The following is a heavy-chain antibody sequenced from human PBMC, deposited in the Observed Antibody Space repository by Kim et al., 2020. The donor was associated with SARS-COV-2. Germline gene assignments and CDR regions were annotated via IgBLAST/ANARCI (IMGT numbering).Heavy chain of an antibody. CDR2: SYT. Sequence: SYTNYADSVKGRFTISRDNAKNSLYLQMNSLRAEDTAVYYCARGMTTVSYWGQGTLVTVSS. CDR3: ARGMTTVSY. D-gene: IGHD4-17*01. J-gene: IGHJ4*02. V-gene: IGHV3-11*05.